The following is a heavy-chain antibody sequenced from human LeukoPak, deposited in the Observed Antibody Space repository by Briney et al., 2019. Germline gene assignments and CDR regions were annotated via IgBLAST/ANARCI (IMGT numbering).Heavy chain of an antibody. CDR2: IYHSGST. CDR1: GYSISSGYY. CDR3: ARAVAGTRRVGREYYMGV. D-gene: IGHD6-19*01. V-gene: IGHV4-38-2*02. J-gene: IGHJ6*03. Sequence: SETLSLTCTVSGYSISSGYYWGWIRQPPGKGLEWIGSIYHSGSTYYNPSLKSRVTISVDTSKNQFSLKLSSVTAADTAVYYCARAVAGTRRVGREYYMGVWGKGTTVTVSS.